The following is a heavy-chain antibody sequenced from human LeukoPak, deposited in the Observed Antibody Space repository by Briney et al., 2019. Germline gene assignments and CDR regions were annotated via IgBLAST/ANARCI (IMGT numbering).Heavy chain of an antibody. D-gene: IGHD6-13*01. CDR2: IGGRDGGT. V-gene: IGHV3-23*01. CDR3: AKDVAAFPDY. CDR1: GFIFSNYA. J-gene: IGHJ4*02. Sequence: GASLRLSCAASGFIFSNYAMSWVRQAPGKGLEWVSAIGGRDGGTYYADSVKGRFTVSRDDPKNTLYLQMNTLRVEDTAVYYCAKDVAAFPDYWGQGTLVTVSS.